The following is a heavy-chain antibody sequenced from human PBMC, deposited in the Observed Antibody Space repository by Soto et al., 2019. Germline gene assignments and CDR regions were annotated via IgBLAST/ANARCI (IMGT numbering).Heavy chain of an antibody. CDR3: ARLEGLATISYYFDY. V-gene: IGHV4-39*01. CDR1: GDSINSNSYY. Sequence: SETLSLTCSVSGDSINSNSYYWGWIRQPPGKGLEWIGSIYYSGNTYYNPSLKTRVTISVDKSKSQFSLKLNSVTAADSAVYFCARLEGLATISYYFDYWGQGTLVTVSS. D-gene: IGHD3-9*01. J-gene: IGHJ4*02. CDR2: IYYSGNT.